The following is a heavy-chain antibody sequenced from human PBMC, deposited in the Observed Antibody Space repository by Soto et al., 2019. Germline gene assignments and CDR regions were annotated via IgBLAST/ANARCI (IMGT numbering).Heavy chain of an antibody. CDR2: ISAYNGNT. CDR3: ARGGDIVLMVYAQGNPYFDY. V-gene: IGHV1-18*01. Sequence: QVQLVQSGAEVKKPGASVKVSCKASGYTFTSYGISWVRQAPGQGLEWMGWISAYNGNTNYAQKLQGRVTMTTDTSPSTAYMELRSLRSDDTAVYYCARGGDIVLMVYAQGNPYFDYWGQGTLVTVSS. J-gene: IGHJ4*02. D-gene: IGHD2-8*01. CDR1: GYTFTSYG.